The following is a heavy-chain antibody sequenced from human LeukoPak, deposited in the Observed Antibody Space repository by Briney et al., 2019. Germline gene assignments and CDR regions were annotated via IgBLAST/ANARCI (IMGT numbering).Heavy chain of an antibody. CDR3: ARRDALGWYFDY. J-gene: IGHJ4*02. Sequence: SETLSLTCAVSGGSISSYYWNWIRQPAGKGLEWIGRIYSSGSTNYNPSLTSRVTMSVDTSKNQFSLKLSSVTAADAAVYYCARRDALGWYFDYWGQGTLVTVSS. CDR2: IYSSGST. V-gene: IGHV4-4*07. CDR1: GGSISSYY. D-gene: IGHD5-24*01.